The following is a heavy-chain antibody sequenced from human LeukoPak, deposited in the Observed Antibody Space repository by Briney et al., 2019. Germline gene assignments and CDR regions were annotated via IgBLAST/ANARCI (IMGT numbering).Heavy chain of an antibody. CDR1: GGSVTSTNW. Sequence: PSETLSLTCDVSGGSVTSTNWWTCFRQPPGKGLEWIGEVHLDGRTNYNPSLKSRLVMSADLPENHISLKLTSVTAADTAVYYCAREGGFYRPLDYSGQGTLVTVSS. J-gene: IGHJ4*02. D-gene: IGHD6-25*01. V-gene: IGHV4-4*02. CDR3: AREGGFYRPLDY. CDR2: VHLDGRT.